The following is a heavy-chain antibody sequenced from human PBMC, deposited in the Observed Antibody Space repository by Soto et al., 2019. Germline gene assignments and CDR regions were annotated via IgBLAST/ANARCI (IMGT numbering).Heavy chain of an antibody. CDR3: ARDWSLRSLEWRNYGMDV. Sequence: LRLSGAASGFTFSSYSMNWVRQAPGKGLEWVSSISSSSSYIYYADSVKGRFTISRDNAKNSLYLQMNSLRAEDTAVYYCARDWSLRSLEWRNYGMDVWGQGTTVTLS. J-gene: IGHJ6*02. CDR2: ISSSSSYI. V-gene: IGHV3-21*01. CDR1: GFTFSSYS. D-gene: IGHD3-3*01.